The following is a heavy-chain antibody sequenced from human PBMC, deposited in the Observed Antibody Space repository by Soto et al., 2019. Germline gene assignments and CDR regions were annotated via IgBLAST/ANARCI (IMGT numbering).Heavy chain of an antibody. V-gene: IGHV1-58*01. J-gene: IGHJ6*02. CDR1: GFTFTSSA. CDR3: AADPSYYDFWSGYSFPHGMDV. D-gene: IGHD3-3*01. CDR2: IVVGSGNT. Sequence: ASVKVSCKASGFTFTSSAVQWVRQARGQRLEWIGWIVVGSGNTNYAQKFQERVTITRDMSTSTAYMELSSLRSEDTAVCYCAADPSYYDFWSGYSFPHGMDVWGQGTTVTVSS.